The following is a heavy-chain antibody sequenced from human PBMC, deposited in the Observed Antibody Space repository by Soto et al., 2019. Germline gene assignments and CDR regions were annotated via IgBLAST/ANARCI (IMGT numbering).Heavy chain of an antibody. J-gene: IGHJ1*01. D-gene: IGHD3-22*01. CDR3: AGYYYDSRGDYYPRD. CDR1: GGTLSSYA. Sequence: QVQLVQSGAEVKKPGSSVKVSCKASGGTLSSYAISWVRQAPGQGLEWMGGIIPIFGTANYAQKFQGRVTITEDESTTTAYMELSSLRSEDTAVYSCAGYYYDSRGDYYPRDWGQGTLFTVSS. V-gene: IGHV1-69*01. CDR2: IIPIFGTA.